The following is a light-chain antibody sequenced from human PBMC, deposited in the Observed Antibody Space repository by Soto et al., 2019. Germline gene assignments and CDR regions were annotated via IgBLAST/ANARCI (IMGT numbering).Light chain of an antibody. J-gene: IGLJ3*02. CDR3: HSYESSLSSLV. V-gene: IGLV1-40*01. Sequence: QSVLTQPPSVSGAPGQTVTISCTGTSSNIGAGYDVHWYQQLPGTAPQLLIYGDSNRPSGVADRFSGSKYGTSASLATTGGRAADEVDYYYHSYESSLSSLVFGAGTKLTVL. CDR2: GDS. CDR1: SSNIGAGYD.